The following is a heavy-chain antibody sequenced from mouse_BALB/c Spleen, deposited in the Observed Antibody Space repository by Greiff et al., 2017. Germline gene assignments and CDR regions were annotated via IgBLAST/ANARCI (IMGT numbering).Heavy chain of an antibody. CDR2: ISYSGST. V-gene: IGHV3-2*02. CDR3: ASRNGNFPRIYAMDY. J-gene: IGHJ4*01. Sequence: VQLKESGPGLVKPSQSLSLTCTVTGYSITSDYAWNWIRQFPGNKLEWMGYISYSGSTSYNPSIKSRIAITRDTSKNQFFLQLNSVTTEDTATYYFASRNGNFPRIYAMDYWGKGTSVTVSS. CDR1: GYSITSDYA. D-gene: IGHD2-1*01.